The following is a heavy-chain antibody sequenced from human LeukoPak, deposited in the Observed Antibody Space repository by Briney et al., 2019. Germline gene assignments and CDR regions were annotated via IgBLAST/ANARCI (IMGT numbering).Heavy chain of an antibody. V-gene: IGHV3-74*01. CDR1: GFTFGSYW. Sequence: GGSLRLSCAASGFTFGSYWMHWVRQAPGKGLVWVSRINTDGGDTIYADSVTGRFTISRDNAKNTLFLQMNSLRAEDTAVYYCARDEKIVGASGQDYWGQGTLVTVSS. D-gene: IGHD1-26*01. CDR2: INTDGGDT. CDR3: ARDEKIVGASGQDY. J-gene: IGHJ4*02.